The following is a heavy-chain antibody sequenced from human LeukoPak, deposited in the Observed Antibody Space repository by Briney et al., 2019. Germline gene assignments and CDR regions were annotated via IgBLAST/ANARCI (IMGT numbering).Heavy chain of an antibody. CDR2: TYYRSKWYN. CDR3: AKSGYYSEVINWFDP. Sequence: SQTLSLTCAISGDSVSSNSAAWNWIRQSPSRGLEWLGRTYYRSKWYNGYAVSVKSRITINPDTSKNQFSLQLNSVTPEDTAVYYCAKSGYYSEVINWFDPWGQGTLVTVSS. CDR1: GDSVSSNSAA. D-gene: IGHD3-3*01. J-gene: IGHJ5*02. V-gene: IGHV6-1*01.